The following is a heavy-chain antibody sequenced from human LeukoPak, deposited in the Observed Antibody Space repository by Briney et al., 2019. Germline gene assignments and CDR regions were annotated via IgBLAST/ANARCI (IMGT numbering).Heavy chain of an antibody. CDR3: ARDGVAAGVYFDC. Sequence: SETLSLTCTVSGGSISSSDYYWGWIRQPPGKGLEWIASRSTYYSPSLKSGVTISVDTSKNQFSLKLRSVTATDAAVYYCARDGVAAGVYFDCWGQGTLVTVSS. J-gene: IGHJ4*02. V-gene: IGHV4-39*02. CDR2: RST. CDR1: GGSISSSDYY. D-gene: IGHD6-13*01.